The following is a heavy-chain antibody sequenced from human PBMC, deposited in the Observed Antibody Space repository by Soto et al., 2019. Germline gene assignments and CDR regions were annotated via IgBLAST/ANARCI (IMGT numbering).Heavy chain of an antibody. V-gene: IGHV4-59*01. D-gene: IGHD4-4*01. Sequence: SETLSLTCTVSGGSISGYYWSWIRQPPGKGLEWIGYIYYSGSTNYNPSLKSRVTISVDTSKNQFSLKLSSVTAADTAVYYCARPYSNFLFDPWGQGTLVTVSS. CDR2: IYYSGST. CDR3: ARPYSNFLFDP. J-gene: IGHJ5*02. CDR1: GGSISGYY.